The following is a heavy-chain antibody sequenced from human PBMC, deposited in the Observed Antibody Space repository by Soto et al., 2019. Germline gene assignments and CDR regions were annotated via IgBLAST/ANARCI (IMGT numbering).Heavy chain of an antibody. CDR2: ILSSSGVI. Sequence: EVQLVESGGGLVQPGGSLRLSCAASGFTFGSYSMNWVRQAPGKGLEWVSFILSSSGVIYYADSVKGRFTISRDNAKNSLYLQMNSLRAEDTAVYYCARDLRAHLVATAMPYDMDVWGKGTTVTVYS. D-gene: IGHD2-21*02. V-gene: IGHV3-48*01. CDR1: GFTFGSYS. J-gene: IGHJ6*03. CDR3: ARDLRAHLVATAMPYDMDV.